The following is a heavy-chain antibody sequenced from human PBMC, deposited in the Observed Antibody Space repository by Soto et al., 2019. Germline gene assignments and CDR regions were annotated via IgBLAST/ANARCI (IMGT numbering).Heavy chain of an antibody. CDR1: GFTFSSYE. CDR3: ARDPKKCSGGSCYYYYYGMDV. Sequence: TGGSLRLSCAASGFTFSSYEMNWVRQAPGKGLEWVSYISSSGSTIYYADSVKGRFTIARDNAKNSLYLQMNSLRAEDTAVYYCARDPKKCSGGSCYYYYYGMDVWGQGTTVTVSS. V-gene: IGHV3-48*03. CDR2: ISSSGSTI. J-gene: IGHJ6*02. D-gene: IGHD2-15*01.